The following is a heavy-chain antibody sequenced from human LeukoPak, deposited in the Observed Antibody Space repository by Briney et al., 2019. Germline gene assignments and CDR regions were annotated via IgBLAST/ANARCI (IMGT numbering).Heavy chain of an antibody. Sequence: GGSLRLSCAASGFTFSSYAMSWVRQAPGKGLEWVSAISGSGGSTYYADSVKGRFTISRDNSKNTLYLQMNSLRAEDTAVYYCARDLDFWSGSGPFDYWGQGTLVTVSS. D-gene: IGHD3-3*01. CDR2: ISGSGGST. V-gene: IGHV3-23*01. CDR3: ARDLDFWSGSGPFDY. CDR1: GFTFSSYA. J-gene: IGHJ4*02.